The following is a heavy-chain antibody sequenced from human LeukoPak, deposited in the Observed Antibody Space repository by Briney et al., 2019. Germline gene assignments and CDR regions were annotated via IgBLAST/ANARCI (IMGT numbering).Heavy chain of an antibody. CDR2: IYPSDSDT. CDR1: GYSFISYW. Sequence: GESLKISCKGSGYSFISYWIGWVRQMPGKGLAWMGIIYPSDSDTRYSPSFQGQVTISADKSISTAYLQWSSLKASDTAMYYCTRRYCSGGSCSNFDYWGQGTLVTVSS. V-gene: IGHV5-51*01. D-gene: IGHD2-15*01. CDR3: TRRYCSGGSCSNFDY. J-gene: IGHJ4*02.